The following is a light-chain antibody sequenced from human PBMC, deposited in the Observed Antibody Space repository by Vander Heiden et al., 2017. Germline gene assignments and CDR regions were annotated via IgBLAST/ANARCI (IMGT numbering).Light chain of an antibody. CDR1: QSLLHSNGYNY. Sequence: DIVMTQSPLSLPVTPGEPASISCRSSQSLLHSNGYNYLDWYLQKPGQSPQLLIYLGSNRASGVPDRFSGSGSGTDFTLKISRVEAEDVGVYYCRQARQTLFTFGPGTKVDIK. CDR3: RQARQTLFT. CDR2: LGS. J-gene: IGKJ3*01. V-gene: IGKV2-28*01.